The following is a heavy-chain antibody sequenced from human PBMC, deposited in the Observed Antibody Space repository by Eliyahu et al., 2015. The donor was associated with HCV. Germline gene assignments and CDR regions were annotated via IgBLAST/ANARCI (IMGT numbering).Heavy chain of an antibody. V-gene: IGHV3-9*01. J-gene: IGHJ6*02. Sequence: EVQLVESGGGLVQPGRSLRLSCAASGFPFXDYAMHWVRQAPGKGLEWVSGISWNSGSIGYADSVKGRFTISRDNAKNSLYLQMNSLRAEDTALYYCANLLSSSTSHYGMDVWGQGTTVTVSS. CDR1: GFPFXDYA. CDR2: ISWNSGSI. D-gene: IGHD2-2*01. CDR3: ANLLSSSTSHYGMDV.